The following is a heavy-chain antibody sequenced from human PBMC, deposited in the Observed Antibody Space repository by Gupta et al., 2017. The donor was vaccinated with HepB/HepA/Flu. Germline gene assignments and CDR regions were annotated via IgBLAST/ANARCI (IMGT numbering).Heavy chain of an antibody. J-gene: IGHJ4*02. Sequence: QVQLVESGGGVVQPGRSLRLSCAASGFTFSSYGMHWVRQAPGKGLEWVAVIWYDGSNKYYADSVKGRFTISRDNSKNTLYLQMNSLRAEDTAVYYCAREGVRKSSGWYPPSDGSSFDYWGQGTLVTVSS. CDR3: AREGVRKSSGWYPPSDGSSFDY. CDR2: IWYDGSNK. CDR1: GFTFSSYG. D-gene: IGHD6-19*01. V-gene: IGHV3-33*01.